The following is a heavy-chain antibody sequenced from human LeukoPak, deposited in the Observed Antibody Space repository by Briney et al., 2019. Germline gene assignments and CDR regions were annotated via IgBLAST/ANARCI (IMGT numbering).Heavy chain of an antibody. CDR1: GYTFTTYA. CDR3: ARAWTPDIAVAGIFDS. J-gene: IGHJ4*02. V-gene: IGHV1-3*04. CDR2: INTGNGNT. Sequence: ASVKVSCKASGYTFTTYAIHWVRQAPRQSLEWMGWINTGNGNTKYSQNFQGRVTITRDTSASTAYMDLTSLRSEDTAVYYCARAWTPDIAVAGIFDSWGQGALVTVSS. D-gene: IGHD6-19*01.